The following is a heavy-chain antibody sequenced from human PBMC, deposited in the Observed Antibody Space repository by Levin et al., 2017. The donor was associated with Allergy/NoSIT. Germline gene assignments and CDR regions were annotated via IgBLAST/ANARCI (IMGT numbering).Heavy chain of an antibody. D-gene: IGHD2-2*01. CDR3: ARGQYQLL. V-gene: IGHV3-7*04. Sequence: GESLKISCAASGFTCSNYWMSWVRQAPGKGLEWVAKIKLDGSEKYYVDSVKGRFTISRDNAKNSLYLQMNSLRAEDTAAYFCARGQYQLLWGQGTLVTVSS. CDR1: GFTCSNYW. J-gene: IGHJ4*02. CDR2: IKLDGSEK.